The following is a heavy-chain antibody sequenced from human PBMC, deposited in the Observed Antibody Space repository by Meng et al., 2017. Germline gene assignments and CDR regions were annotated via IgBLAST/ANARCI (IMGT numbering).Heavy chain of an antibody. D-gene: IGHD4-17*01. CDR3: AGTTTVTTYWDY. V-gene: IGHV3-23*01. CDR1: GFTFSSNA. Sequence: GESLKISCAASGFTFSSNAMSWVRQAPGKGLEWVSAISGSGGSTYYADSVKGRFTISRDNSKNTLYLQMNSLRAEDTAVYYCAGTTTVTTYWDYWGQGTLVTVSS. J-gene: IGHJ4*02. CDR2: ISGSGGST.